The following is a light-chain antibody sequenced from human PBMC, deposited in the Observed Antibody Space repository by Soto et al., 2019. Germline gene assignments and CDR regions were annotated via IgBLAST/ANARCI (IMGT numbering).Light chain of an antibody. CDR3: VLYMGSGIYV. CDR1: SGSIASNY. V-gene: IGLV6-57*04. CDR2: EDN. J-gene: IGLJ1*01. Sequence: NFMLTQPHSVSESPGKTVTISCTRSSGSIASNYVQWYQQRPGSAPTTVIYEDNQRPSGVPDRFSGSILGNKAALTITGAQADDESDYYCVLYMGSGIYVFGTGTKVTVL.